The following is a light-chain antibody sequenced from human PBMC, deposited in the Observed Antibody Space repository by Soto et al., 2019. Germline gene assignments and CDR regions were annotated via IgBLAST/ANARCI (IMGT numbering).Light chain of an antibody. CDR1: QYIGDF. CDR2: GAS. CDR3: QESFFTLGT. V-gene: IGKV1-39*01. Sequence: DIQMTQSPSTLSGSVGDRVTITCRASQYIGDFLNWYQQTPGKAPKLLIFGASNLHIGVPSRFSGSGSGTEFTLTINNLQREDFATYYCQESFFTLGTFGRGTKADIK. J-gene: IGKJ1*01.